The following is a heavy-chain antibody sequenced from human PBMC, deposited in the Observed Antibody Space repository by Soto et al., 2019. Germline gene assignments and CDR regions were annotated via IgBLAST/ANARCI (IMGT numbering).Heavy chain of an antibody. D-gene: IGHD6-13*01. V-gene: IGHV4-38-2*01. CDR2: IYHSGST. Sequence: SETLSLTCAVSGYSISSGYYWGWIRQSPGKGLEWIGSIYHSGSTYYNPSLKSRVIISVDTSKNQFSLKLSSVTAADTAVYYCAGCIAAAGTKYNWFDPWGQGTLVTVSS. CDR1: GYSISSGYY. J-gene: IGHJ5*02. CDR3: AGCIAAAGTKYNWFDP.